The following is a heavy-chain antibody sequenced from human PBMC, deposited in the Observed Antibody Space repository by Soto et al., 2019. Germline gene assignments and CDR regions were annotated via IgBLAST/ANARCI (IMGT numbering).Heavy chain of an antibody. J-gene: IGHJ4*02. V-gene: IGHV3-23*01. D-gene: IGHD2-2*01. Sequence: AGGSLRLSCADSGFTFSSYAMSWVRQAPGKGLEWVSAISGSGGSTYYADSVKGRFTISRDNSKNTLYLQMNSLRAEDTAVYYCAKEQIVVVPAAIFDYWGQGTLVTVSS. CDR2: ISGSGGST. CDR3: AKEQIVVVPAAIFDY. CDR1: GFTFSSYA.